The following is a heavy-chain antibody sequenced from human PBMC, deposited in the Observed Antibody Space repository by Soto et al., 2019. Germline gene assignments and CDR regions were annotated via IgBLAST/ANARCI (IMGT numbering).Heavy chain of an antibody. J-gene: IGHJ4*02. Sequence: GGSLRLSCSVSGFTFNNYGINWVRQAPGRGLEWVSSVSKSDYTYYSDSVKGRFTISRDNAKNSVSLQMNSLRVEDTAVYYCAREDSIIIPAVSDFWGQGTLVTVSS. CDR3: AREDSIIIPAVSDF. D-gene: IGHD3-22*01. CDR2: VSKSDYT. CDR1: GFTFNNYG. V-gene: IGHV3-21*01.